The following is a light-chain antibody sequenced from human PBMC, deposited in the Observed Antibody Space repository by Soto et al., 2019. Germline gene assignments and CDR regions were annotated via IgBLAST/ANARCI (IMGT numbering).Light chain of an antibody. CDR3: AAWDVSLVV. CDR1: SSNIGTNT. V-gene: IGLV1-44*01. J-gene: IGLJ2*01. CDR2: SDN. Sequence: QSVLTQPPSASGTPGQRVTISCSGSSSNIGTNTVIWYQQLPGAAPRLLIYSDNQLPSGVPDRFSGSKSGTSASLAISGLQSEDEADYYCAAWDVSLVVFGGGTKLTVL.